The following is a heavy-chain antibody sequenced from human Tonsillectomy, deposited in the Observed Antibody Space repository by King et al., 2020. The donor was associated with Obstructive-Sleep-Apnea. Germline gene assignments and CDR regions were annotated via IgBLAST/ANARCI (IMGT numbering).Heavy chain of an antibody. CDR1: GGALSSSSYY. CDR2: IYYSGST. D-gene: IGHD6-13*01. Sequence: MQLQESGPGLVTPSETLSLTCTVSGGALSSSSYYWGWIRQTPGKGLEWIGNIYYSGSTSYKPSLKRRVTISIDTSKNQFSLNLTSLTAADTAVYYCARDAGSTWYPYEYYYAMDAWGQGTTVTVSS. J-gene: IGHJ6*02. CDR3: ARDAGSTWYPYEYYYAMDA. V-gene: IGHV4-39*07.